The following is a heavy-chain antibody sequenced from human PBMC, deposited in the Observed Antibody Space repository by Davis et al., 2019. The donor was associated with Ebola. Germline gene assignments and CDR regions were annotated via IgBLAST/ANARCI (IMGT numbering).Heavy chain of an antibody. D-gene: IGHD2-15*01. V-gene: IGHV3-66*01. CDR3: ARDRFRVAGYYYYGMDV. Sequence: GESLKISCAASGFTVSSNYMSWVRQAPGKGLEWVSVIYSGGSTYYAASVKGRFTNARDNSKHPLYLQMNSLRAEDTAVYYCARDRFRVAGYYYYGMDVWGQGTTVTVSS. CDR2: IYSGGST. J-gene: IGHJ6*02. CDR1: GFTVSSNY.